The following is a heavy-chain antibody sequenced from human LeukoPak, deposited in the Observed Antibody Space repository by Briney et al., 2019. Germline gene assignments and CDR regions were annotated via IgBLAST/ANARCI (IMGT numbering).Heavy chain of an antibody. J-gene: IGHJ4*02. Sequence: PGGTLRLSCAASAFTFSSYAMSWVRQAPGKGLEWVSAISASGVLTYYADSVKDRFTISRDNSKNTLYLQTNSLRAEDTAVYFCAKESGQDIVVVPTARYFDYWGQGTLVIVSS. CDR2: ISASGVLT. CDR3: AKESGQDIVVVPTARYFDY. D-gene: IGHD2-2*01. CDR1: AFTFSSYA. V-gene: IGHV3-23*01.